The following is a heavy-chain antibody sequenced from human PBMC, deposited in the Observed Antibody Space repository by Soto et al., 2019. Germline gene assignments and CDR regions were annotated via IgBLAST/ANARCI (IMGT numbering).Heavy chain of an antibody. J-gene: IGHJ4*02. V-gene: IGHV3-73*01. D-gene: IGHD3-22*01. CDR2: IRSKANSYAT. Sequence: QAGGSLRLSCAASGFIFSGSAMHWVRQASGKGLEWVGRIRSKANSYATAYAASVKGRFTISRDDSKNTVYLQMNSLKTEDTAVYYCTHSQYYYDSSNYDYWGQGTPVTVSS. CDR3: THSQYYYDSSNYDY. CDR1: GFIFSGSA.